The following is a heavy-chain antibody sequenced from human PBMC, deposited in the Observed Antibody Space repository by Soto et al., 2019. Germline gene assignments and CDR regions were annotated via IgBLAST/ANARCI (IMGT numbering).Heavy chain of an antibody. CDR3: ARGSVDWNDFDY. Sequence: GASVKVSCKASGYTFTSYAMHWVRQAPGQRLEWMGWINASNGNTNYSQKFQGRVTMTRDTSISTAYMELSSLRSEDTAVYYCARGSVDWNDFDYWGQGTLVTVSS. CDR2: INASNGNT. V-gene: IGHV1-3*01. CDR1: GYTFTSYA. D-gene: IGHD1-1*01. J-gene: IGHJ4*02.